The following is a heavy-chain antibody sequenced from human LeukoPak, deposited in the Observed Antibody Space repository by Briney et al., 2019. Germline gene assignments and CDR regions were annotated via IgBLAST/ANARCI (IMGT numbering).Heavy chain of an antibody. CDR2: IKQDGSEK. CDR3: ARTYYDFVEPLDY. V-gene: IGHV3-7*01. CDR1: GFTFSSYW. J-gene: IGHJ4*02. Sequence: GGSLRLSCAVSGFTFSSYWMSWVRQAPGKELEWVANIKQDGSEKYYVDSVKGRFTISRDNAKNSLDLQMNSLRAEDTAVYYCARTYYDFVEPLDYWGQGTLVTVSS. D-gene: IGHD3-3*01.